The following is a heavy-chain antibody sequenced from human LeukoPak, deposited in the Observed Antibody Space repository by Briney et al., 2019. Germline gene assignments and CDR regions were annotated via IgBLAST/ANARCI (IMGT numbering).Heavy chain of an antibody. CDR3: ARSQYSGSYYSDY. CDR1: GFTFSSYA. J-gene: IGHJ4*02. V-gene: IGHV3-30*04. D-gene: IGHD1-26*01. CDR2: ISYDGSNK. Sequence: GGSLRLSCAASGFTFSSYAMHWVRQAPGKGLEWVAVISYDGSNKYYADSVKGRFTISRDNSKNTLYLQMNSLRAEDTAVYYCARSQYSGSYYSDYWGQGTLVTVSS.